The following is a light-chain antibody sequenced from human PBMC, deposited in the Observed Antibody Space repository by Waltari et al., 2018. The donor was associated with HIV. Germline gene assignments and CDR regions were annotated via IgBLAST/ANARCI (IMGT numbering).Light chain of an antibody. V-gene: IGLV3-1*01. CDR2: QDS. J-gene: IGLJ3*02. CDR3: QAWDRSLWV. Sequence: SYELTQPPSLSVSPGQTASITCSGDTLGDIYACWYKQKPGQSPVLVSYQDSKRPSGIPERFSGSNFGNTATLTISGTQAMDEADYYCQAWDRSLWVFGGGTKLTVL. CDR1: TLGDIY.